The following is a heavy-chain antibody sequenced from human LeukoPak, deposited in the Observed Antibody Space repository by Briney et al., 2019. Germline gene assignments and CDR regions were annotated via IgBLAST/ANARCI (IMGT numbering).Heavy chain of an antibody. CDR2: MNPNSGNT. Sequence: ASVKVSCKASGYTFTSYDINWVRQATGQGLEWMGWMNPNSGNTGYAQKFQGRVTMTRNTSISTAYMELSSLRSEETAVYYCARGLSSGSGRRYYYYMDVWGKGTTVTISS. V-gene: IGHV1-8*01. CDR3: ARGLSSGSGRRYYYYMDV. J-gene: IGHJ6*03. D-gene: IGHD3-10*01. CDR1: GYTFTSYD.